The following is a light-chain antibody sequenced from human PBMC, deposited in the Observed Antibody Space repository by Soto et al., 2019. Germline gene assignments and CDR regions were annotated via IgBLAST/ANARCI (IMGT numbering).Light chain of an antibody. V-gene: IGKV3-11*01. CDR3: QQRSTWPRWT. Sequence: EIVLAKTRVAVSWAGRERGTLCWQVSQSVRTYLAWYQQQPLQAPSLLIYDTSTRATGIPARFSGSGSGTDLPLTITSLEPEDFAVYYCQQRSTWPRWTVGQGPNVDI. CDR1: QSVRTY. CDR2: DTS. J-gene: IGKJ1*01.